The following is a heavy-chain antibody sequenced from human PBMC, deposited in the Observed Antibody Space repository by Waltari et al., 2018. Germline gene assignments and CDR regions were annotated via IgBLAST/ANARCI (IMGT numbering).Heavy chain of an antibody. CDR2: IIPIFGTA. J-gene: IGHJ6*02. CDR3: ARDNVPASYYYGMDV. V-gene: IGHV1-69*12. Sequence: QVQLVQSGAAVKKPGSSVKVSCKAYGGTFSSYAISWVRQAPGQGLEWVGGIIPIFGTANYAQKFQGRVTITADESTSTAYMELSSLRSEDTAVYYCARDNVPASYYYGMDVWGQGTTVTVSS. CDR1: GGTFSSYA. D-gene: IGHD2-2*01.